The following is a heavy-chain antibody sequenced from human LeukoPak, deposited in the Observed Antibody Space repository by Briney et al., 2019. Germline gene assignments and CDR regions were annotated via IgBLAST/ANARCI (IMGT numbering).Heavy chain of an antibody. Sequence: GGSLRLSCAASGFTSSSYSMNWVRQAPGKGLEWVSSISSSSSHTNYADSVKGRFTISRDNAKKSLYLQMNSLRAEDTAVYYCARGSARWFDPWGQGTLVTVSS. J-gene: IGHJ5*02. CDR3: ARGSARWFDP. CDR2: ISSSSSHT. V-gene: IGHV3-21*04. CDR1: GFTSSSYS.